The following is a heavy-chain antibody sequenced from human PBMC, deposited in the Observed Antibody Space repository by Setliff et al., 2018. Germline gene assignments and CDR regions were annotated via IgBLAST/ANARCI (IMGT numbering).Heavy chain of an antibody. CDR3: ACPDILTGLYDY. D-gene: IGHD3-9*01. Sequence: GGSLRLSCTASGFTFRNSWMSWVRQAPGKGLEWVSYISSSGSTIYYADSVKGRFTISRDNAKNSLYLQMNSLRAEDTAVYYCACPDILTGLYDYWGQGTLVTVS. J-gene: IGHJ4*02. V-gene: IGHV3-48*03. CDR2: ISSSGSTI. CDR1: GFTFRNSW.